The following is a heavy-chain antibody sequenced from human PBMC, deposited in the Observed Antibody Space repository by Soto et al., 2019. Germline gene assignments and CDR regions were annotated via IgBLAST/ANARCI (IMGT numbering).Heavy chain of an antibody. V-gene: IGHV4-30-4*01. CDR1: GGSISSGDYY. Sequence: SETLSLTCTVSGGSISSGDYYWSWIRQPPGKGLEWIGYIYYSGSTYYNPSLKSRVTISVDTSKNQFSLKLSSVTAADTAVYYCARGREVLPLDYWGQGTLVTVSS. CDR3: ARGREVLPLDY. J-gene: IGHJ4*02. D-gene: IGHD2-15*01. CDR2: IYYSGST.